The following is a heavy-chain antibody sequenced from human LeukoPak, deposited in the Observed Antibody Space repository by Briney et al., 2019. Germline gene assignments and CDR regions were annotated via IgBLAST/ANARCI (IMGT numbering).Heavy chain of an antibody. Sequence: SVKVSCKVSGYTLTELSMHWVRQAPGQGLEWMGRIIPILGIANYAQKFQGRVTITADKSTSTAYMELSSLRSEDTAVYYCAIIAAAGNWGQGTLVTVSS. J-gene: IGHJ4*02. CDR1: GYTLTELS. D-gene: IGHD6-13*01. CDR3: AIIAAAGN. V-gene: IGHV1-69*02. CDR2: IIPILGIA.